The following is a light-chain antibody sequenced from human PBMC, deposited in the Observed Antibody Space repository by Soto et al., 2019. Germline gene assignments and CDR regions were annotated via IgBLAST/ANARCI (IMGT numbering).Light chain of an antibody. CDR3: QHFNSYPQGVS. V-gene: IGKV1-13*02. J-gene: IGKJ4*01. CDR1: QGISSA. Sequence: AIQLTQSPSSLSASVGDRVSITCRASQGISSALAWYQQKPGKAPKVLIYDASSLESGVPSRFSGSVADKDLTLTISGVEPEDFATYYCQHFNSYPQGVSFCGGTKVEIK. CDR2: DAS.